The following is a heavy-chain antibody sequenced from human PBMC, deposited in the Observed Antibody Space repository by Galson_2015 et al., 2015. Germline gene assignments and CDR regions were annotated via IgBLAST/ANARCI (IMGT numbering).Heavy chain of an antibody. CDR1: GGTFSSYA. CDR3: ARARYCSSTSCHQNYWYFDL. Sequence: SVKVSCKASGGTFSSYAISWVRQAPGQGLEWMGGIIPIFGTANYAQKFQGRVTITADESTSTAYMELSSLRSEDTAVYYCARARYCSSTSCHQNYWYFDLWGRGTLVTVSS. D-gene: IGHD2-2*01. J-gene: IGHJ2*01. V-gene: IGHV1-69*13. CDR2: IIPIFGTA.